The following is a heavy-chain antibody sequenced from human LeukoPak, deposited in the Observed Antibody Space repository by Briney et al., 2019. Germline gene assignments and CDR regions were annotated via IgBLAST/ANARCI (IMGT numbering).Heavy chain of an antibody. J-gene: IGHJ4*02. D-gene: IGHD1-26*01. CDR1: GASISGSGYY. CDR3: AKSGGYGLIDY. Sequence: PSETLSHTCTVSGASISGSGYYWGWIRQPPGKGLEWIGSIYSSGSTYYNASLQSRVTISIETSKNQISLRLNSVTAADTAMYYCAKSGGYGLIDYWGQGTLVTVSS. CDR2: IYSSGST. V-gene: IGHV4-39*01.